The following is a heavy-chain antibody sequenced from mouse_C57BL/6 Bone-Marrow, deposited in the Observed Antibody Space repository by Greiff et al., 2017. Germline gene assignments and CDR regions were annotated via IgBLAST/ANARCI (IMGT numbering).Heavy chain of an antibody. CDR1: GYTFTDYE. J-gene: IGHJ2*01. CDR2: IDPETGGT. CDR3: TRVGYEGYYERDY. D-gene: IGHD2-3*01. V-gene: IGHV1-15*01. Sequence: QVQLQQSGAELVRPGASVTLSCKASGYTFTDYEMHWVKQTPVHGLEWIGAIDPETGGTAYNQKFKGKAILTADKSSSTAYMELRSLTSEDSAVYYWTRVGYEGYYERDYWGQGTTLTVSS.